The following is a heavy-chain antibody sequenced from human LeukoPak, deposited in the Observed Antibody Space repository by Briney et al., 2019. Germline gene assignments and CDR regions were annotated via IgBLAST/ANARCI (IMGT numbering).Heavy chain of an antibody. Sequence: ASVKVSCKASGYTFTGYYTHWVRQAPGQGLEWMGWINPNSGGTNYAQKFQGRVTMTRDTSISTAYMELSRLRSDDTAVYYCATSAAGNRNWFDPWGQGTLVTVSS. CDR3: ATSAAGNRNWFDP. V-gene: IGHV1-2*02. D-gene: IGHD6-13*01. CDR2: INPNSGGT. CDR1: GYTFTGYY. J-gene: IGHJ5*02.